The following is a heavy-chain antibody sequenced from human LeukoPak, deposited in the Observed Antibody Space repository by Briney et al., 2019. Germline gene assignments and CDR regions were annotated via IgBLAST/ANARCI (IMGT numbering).Heavy chain of an antibody. CDR2: ISAYNGNT. CDR1: GYTFTSYG. J-gene: IGHJ4*02. CDR3: ARATYHDFWSGYGVLDY. D-gene: IGHD3-3*01. V-gene: IGHV1-18*01. Sequence: ASVKVSCKASGYTFTSYGISWVRQAPGQGLEWMGWISAYNGNTNYAQKLQGRVTMTTDTSTSTAYMELRSLRSDDTAVYYCARATYHDFWSGYGVLDYWGQGTLVTVSS.